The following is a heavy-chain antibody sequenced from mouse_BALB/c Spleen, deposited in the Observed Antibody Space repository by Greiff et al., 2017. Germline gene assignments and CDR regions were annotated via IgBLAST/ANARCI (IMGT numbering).Heavy chain of an antibody. CDR2: ISNGGGST. V-gene: IGHV5-12-2*01. D-gene: IGHD1-1*01. CDR3: ARHYGSSYPYYAMDY. CDR1: GFTFSSYT. J-gene: IGHJ4*01. Sequence: VQLKESGGGLVQPGGSLKLSCAASGFTFSSYTMSWVRQTPEKRLEWVAYISNGGGSTYYPDTVKGRFTISRDNAKNTLYLQMSSLKSEDTAMYYCARHYGSSYPYYAMDYWGQGTSVTVSS.